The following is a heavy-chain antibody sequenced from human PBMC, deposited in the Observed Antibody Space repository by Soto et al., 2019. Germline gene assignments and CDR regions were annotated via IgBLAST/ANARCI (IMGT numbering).Heavy chain of an antibody. J-gene: IGHJ3*02. CDR3: ARPLLWFGEPSDVFEI. Sequence: GESLKISCKGSGYSFTSYWIGWVRQMPGKGLEWMGIIYPGDSDTRYSPSFQGQVTISADKSISTAYLQWSSLKASDTAMYYCARPLLWFGEPSDVFEIWGQGTMVTVSS. CDR1: GYSFTSYW. CDR2: IYPGDSDT. D-gene: IGHD3-10*01. V-gene: IGHV5-51*01.